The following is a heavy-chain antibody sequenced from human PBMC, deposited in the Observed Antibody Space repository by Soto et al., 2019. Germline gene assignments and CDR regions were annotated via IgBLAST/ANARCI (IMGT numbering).Heavy chain of an antibody. V-gene: IGHV1-69*13. D-gene: IGHD3-3*01. CDR1: GGTFSSYA. CDR2: IIPIFGTA. CDR3: AGGITTFGVGPYYYYGMDV. Sequence: SVKVSCKASGGTFSSYAISWVRQAPGQGLEWMGGIIPIFGTANYAQKFQGRVTITADESTSTAYMELSSLRSEDTAVYYCAGGITTFGVGPYYYYGMDVWGQGTTVTVSS. J-gene: IGHJ6*02.